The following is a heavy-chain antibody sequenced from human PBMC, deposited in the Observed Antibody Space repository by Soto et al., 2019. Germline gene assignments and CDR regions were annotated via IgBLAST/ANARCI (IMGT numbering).Heavy chain of an antibody. CDR1: GGSISSGGYS. D-gene: IGHD5-12*01. CDR2: IYHSGST. Sequence: VPTSETLSLTCAVSGGSISSGGYSWSWIRQPPGKGLEWIGYIYHSGSTYYNPSLKSRVTISVDRSKNQFSLKLSSVTAADTAVYYCAGGPGVARNYWGQGTLVTVSS. J-gene: IGHJ4*02. V-gene: IGHV4-30-2*01. CDR3: AGGPGVARNY.